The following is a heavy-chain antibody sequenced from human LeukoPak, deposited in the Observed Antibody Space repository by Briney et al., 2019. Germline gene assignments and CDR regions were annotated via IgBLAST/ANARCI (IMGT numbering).Heavy chain of an antibody. J-gene: IGHJ1*01. CDR1: GGTFSSYA. CDR2: IIPIFGTA. V-gene: IGHV1-69*01. D-gene: IGHD3-3*01. Sequence: ASVKVSCKASGGTFSSYAISWVRQAPGQGLEWMGGIIPIFGTANYAQKFQGRVTITADESTSTAYMELSSLRSEGTAVYYCARDPGEDYDFWSGYNSDWGQGTLVTVSS. CDR3: ARDPGEDYDFWSGYNSD.